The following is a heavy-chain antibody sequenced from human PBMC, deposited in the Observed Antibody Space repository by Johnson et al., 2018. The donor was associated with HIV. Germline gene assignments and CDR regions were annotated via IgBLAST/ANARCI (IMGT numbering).Heavy chain of an antibody. J-gene: IGHJ3*01. V-gene: IGHV3-9*01. Sequence: GGLVQPGRSLRLSCTASGFTFDDYAMHWVRQAPGKGPEWVSGISWNSGSIDYADSVKGRFTISRDNAKNSLFLHMNSLRPEDTALYYCTKDLYLGLWDSTSSRGFDVWGQGTMVTVSS. CDR2: ISWNSGSI. CDR3: TKDLYLGLWDSTSSRGFDV. CDR1: GFTFDDYA. D-gene: IGHD6-6*01.